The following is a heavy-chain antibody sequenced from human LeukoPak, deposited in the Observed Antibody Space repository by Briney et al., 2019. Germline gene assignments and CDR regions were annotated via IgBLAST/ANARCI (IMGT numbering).Heavy chain of an antibody. D-gene: IGHD6-19*01. CDR1: GGTFSSYA. J-gene: IGHJ4*02. CDR3: ATEQWLARGYFDY. V-gene: IGHV1-69*05. CDR2: FIPIFGTA. Sequence: ASVKVSCKASGGTFSSYAISWVRQAPGQGLEWMGGFIPIFGTANYAQKFQGRVTITTDESTSTAYMELSSLRSEDTAVYYCATEQWLARGYFDYWGQGTLVTVSS.